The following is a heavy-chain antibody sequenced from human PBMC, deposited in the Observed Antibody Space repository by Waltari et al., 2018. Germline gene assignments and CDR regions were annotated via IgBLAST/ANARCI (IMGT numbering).Heavy chain of an antibody. CDR2: IYYSGST. Sequence: QVQLQESGPGLVKPSETLSLTCTVSGGSISRYYWSWIRPPPGKGLEWIGYIYYSGSTNYNPSLKSRVTISVDTSKNQFSLKLSSVTAADTAVYYCARSPPYDFWSGYFDYWGQGTLVTVSS. CDR1: GGSISRYY. J-gene: IGHJ4*02. V-gene: IGHV4-59*01. CDR3: ARSPPYDFWSGYFDY. D-gene: IGHD3-3*01.